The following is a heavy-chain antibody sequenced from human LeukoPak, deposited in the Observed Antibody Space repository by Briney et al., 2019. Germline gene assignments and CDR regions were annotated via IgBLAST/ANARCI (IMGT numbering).Heavy chain of an antibody. J-gene: IGHJ2*01. V-gene: IGHV1-69*05. D-gene: IGHD2-2*02. CDR3: ATGYCSSTSCYTGNWYFDL. Sequence: GASVKVSCKASGGTFSSYAISWVRQAPGQGLEWMGGIIPIFGTANYAQKSQGRVTITTDESTSTAYMELSSLRSEDTAVYYCATGYCSSTSCYTGNWYFDLWGRGTLVTVSS. CDR2: IIPIFGTA. CDR1: GGTFSSYA.